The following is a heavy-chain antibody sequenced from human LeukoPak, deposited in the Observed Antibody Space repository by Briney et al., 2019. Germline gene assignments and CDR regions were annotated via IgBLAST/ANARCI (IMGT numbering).Heavy chain of an antibody. D-gene: IGHD3-22*01. CDR1: GFTFSSYG. CDR3: AKATSSGCYYPSDY. CDR2: ISYDGSNK. Sequence: PGRSLRLSCAASGFTFSSYGMHWVRQAPGKGLEWVAVISYDGSNKYYADSVKGRFTISRDNSKNTLYLQMNSLRAEDTAVYYCAKATSSGCYYPSDYWGQGTLDTVSS. V-gene: IGHV3-30*18. J-gene: IGHJ4*02.